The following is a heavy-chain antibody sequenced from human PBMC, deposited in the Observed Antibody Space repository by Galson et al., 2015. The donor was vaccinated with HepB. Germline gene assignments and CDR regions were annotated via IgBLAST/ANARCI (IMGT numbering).Heavy chain of an antibody. Sequence: QSGAEVKKSGESLRISCKGSGYTFTNYWINWLRQMPGKGLEWMGRIDPSDSYTNYRPSLQGHVTISVDKSINTAYLHWSSLKASDTAMYYCATQSFRFSGYDSLWGQGTLVTVSS. V-gene: IGHV5-10-1*01. CDR3: ATQSFRFSGYDSL. CDR1: GYTFTNYW. CDR2: IDPSDSYT. D-gene: IGHD5-12*01. J-gene: IGHJ1*01.